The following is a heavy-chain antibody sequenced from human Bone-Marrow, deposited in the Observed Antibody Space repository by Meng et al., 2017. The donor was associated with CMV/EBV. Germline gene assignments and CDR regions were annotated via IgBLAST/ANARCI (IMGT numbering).Heavy chain of an antibody. V-gene: IGHV3-30*02. CDR1: GFTFSSYS. CDR2: IRYDGSNK. Sequence: GESLKISCAASGFTFSSYSMHWVRQAPGKGLEWVAFIRYDGSNKYYADSVKGRFTISRDNSKNTLYLQMNSLRAEDTAVYYCAKDRGSASYNRGVWSGYYVFDLWGQGTLVTVSS. CDR3: AKDRGSASYNRGVWSGYYVFDL. J-gene: IGHJ4*02. D-gene: IGHD3-3*01.